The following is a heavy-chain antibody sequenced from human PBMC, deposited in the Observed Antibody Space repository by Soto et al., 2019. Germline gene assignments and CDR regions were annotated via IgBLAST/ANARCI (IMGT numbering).Heavy chain of an antibody. CDR1: GFSLITSGVC. V-gene: IGHV2-5*02. Sequence: QITLKESCPTLVTPTQTLTLTCTFSGFSLITSGVCVAWNRHPPGKALEWLALIYWDDDKRYRPSLESRLTITKDTSKNQVVLTMTNMDSVDTATYYCAYLPCSGGSCYWFSFSGMDVWGQGTTVTVSS. J-gene: IGHJ6*02. D-gene: IGHD2-15*01. CDR3: AYLPCSGGSCYWFSFSGMDV. CDR2: IYWDDDK.